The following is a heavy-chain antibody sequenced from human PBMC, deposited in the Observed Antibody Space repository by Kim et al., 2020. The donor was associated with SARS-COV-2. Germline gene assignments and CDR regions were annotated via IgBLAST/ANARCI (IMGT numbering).Heavy chain of an antibody. CDR3: ARERPLYYGDRYYFDY. Sequence: SETLSLTCAVSGGSISSSNWWSWVRQPPGKGLEWIGEIYHSGSTNYNPSLKSRVTISVDKSKNQFSLKLSSVTAADTAVYYCARERPLYYGDRYYFDYWGQGTLVTVSS. CDR2: IYHSGST. CDR1: GGSISSSNW. D-gene: IGHD4-17*01. V-gene: IGHV4-4*02. J-gene: IGHJ4*02.